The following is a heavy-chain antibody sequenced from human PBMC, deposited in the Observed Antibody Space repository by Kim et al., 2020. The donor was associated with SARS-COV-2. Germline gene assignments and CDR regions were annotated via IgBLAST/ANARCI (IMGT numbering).Heavy chain of an antibody. V-gene: IGHV3-15*01. CDR2: IKIKGQSGTP. CDR3: KSRDF. CDR1: RFNFRDAW. J-gene: IGHJ4*02. Sequence: GGSLRLSCAASRFNFRDAWMTWVRQAPGKGLEWVGRIKIKGQSGTPDYAEPVKGRFTISRDDSKNTLYLQMNSLKTEDTAVYYCKSRDFWGQGTLVTVSS.